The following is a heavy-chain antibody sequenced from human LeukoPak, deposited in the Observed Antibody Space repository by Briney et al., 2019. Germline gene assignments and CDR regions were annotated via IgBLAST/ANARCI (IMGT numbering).Heavy chain of an antibody. CDR3: ARDGFNFADAFDA. D-gene: IGHD5-24*01. Sequence: GGSLRLSCVASGFTFSSYEMNWVRQTPGKGLEWVSYIRSSGTPISYADSVKGRFTISRDNAKNSLYLQMNNLRAEDTAVYYCARDGFNFADAFDAWGQGTLVTVSS. V-gene: IGHV3-48*03. CDR1: GFTFSSYE. CDR2: IRSSGTPI. J-gene: IGHJ3*01.